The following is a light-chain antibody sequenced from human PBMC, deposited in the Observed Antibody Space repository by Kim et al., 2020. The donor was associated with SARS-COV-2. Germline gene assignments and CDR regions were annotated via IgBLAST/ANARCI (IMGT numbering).Light chain of an antibody. V-gene: IGLV3-1*01. Sequence: SYELTQPPSVSVSPGQTASITCSGDKLGDKYACWYQQKPGQSPVLVIYQNSKRPSGIPERFSGSNSGNTATLTISGTQAMDEADYYCQAWDRSTLWVFGGGTKLTVL. CDR3: QAWDRSTLWV. J-gene: IGLJ3*02. CDR2: QNS. CDR1: KLGDKY.